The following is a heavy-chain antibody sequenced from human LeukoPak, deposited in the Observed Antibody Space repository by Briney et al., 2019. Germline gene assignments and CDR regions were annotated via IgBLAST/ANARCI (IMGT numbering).Heavy chain of an antibody. CDR2: IRSKANSYAT. D-gene: IGHD2-21*01. V-gene: IGHV3-73*01. Sequence: GGSLRLSCAAFGFTFSGSAMHWVRQASGKGLEWVGRIRSKANSYATAYAASVKGRFTISRDDSKNTAYLQMNSLKTEDTAVYYCARALCIWGGDCHYFDYWGQGTLVTVSS. CDR3: ARALCIWGGDCHYFDY. CDR1: GFTFSGSA. J-gene: IGHJ4*02.